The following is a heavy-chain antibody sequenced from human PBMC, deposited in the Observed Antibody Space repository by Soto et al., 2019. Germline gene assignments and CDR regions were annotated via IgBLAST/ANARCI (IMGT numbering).Heavy chain of an antibody. CDR3: ASDLSGRADV. J-gene: IGHJ6*02. Sequence: EVQLVESGGGLVRPGGSLRLSCAASGFSFSSYWMHWVRQVPGKGLVWVARMNEDGGTTDYADSVKGRFTISRDNAKNTLYLQMNSLRVEDTADYYCASDLSGRADVWGQGTTVTVSS. D-gene: IGHD3-10*01. CDR1: GFSFSSYW. V-gene: IGHV3-74*02. CDR2: MNEDGGTT.